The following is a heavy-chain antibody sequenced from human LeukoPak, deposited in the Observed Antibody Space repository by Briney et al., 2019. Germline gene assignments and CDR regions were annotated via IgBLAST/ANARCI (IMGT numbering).Heavy chain of an antibody. CDR3: ARVRGFGAPHYGMDV. D-gene: IGHD3-10*01. J-gene: IGHJ6*04. Sequence: ASVKVSCKASGYTFTGYYMHWVRQAPGQGLGRMGWINPNSGGTNYAQKFQGWVTMTRDTSISTAYMELSRLRSDDTAVYYCARVRGFGAPHYGMDVWGKGTTVTVSS. CDR2: INPNSGGT. V-gene: IGHV1-2*04. CDR1: GYTFTGYY.